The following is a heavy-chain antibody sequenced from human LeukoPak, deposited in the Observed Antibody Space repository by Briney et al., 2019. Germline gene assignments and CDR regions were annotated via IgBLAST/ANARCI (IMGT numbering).Heavy chain of an antibody. Sequence: GGSLRLSCAASGFTFSNYWMAWVRQAPGKGLEWVGNIKQDGSEKYYVDSVKGRFTISRDNAKNSLYLQMNSLRAEDTAVYYCARDFRFLDDYWGQGTLVTVSS. CDR3: ARDFRFLDDY. CDR1: GFTFSNYW. V-gene: IGHV3-7*01. CDR2: IKQDGSEK. J-gene: IGHJ4*02. D-gene: IGHD3-3*01.